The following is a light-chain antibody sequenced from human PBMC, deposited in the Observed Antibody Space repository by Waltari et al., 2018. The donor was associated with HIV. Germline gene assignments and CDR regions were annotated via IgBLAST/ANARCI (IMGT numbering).Light chain of an antibody. Sequence: QSALTQPASVSGSPGQSITISCTGTSSDVGSYNLVSWYQQHPGKAPKLMIYEVSKRPAGFSNRFAGSKSGNTASLTISGRQAEDEADYYCCSYAGSSTWVFGGGTKLTVL. CDR1: SSDVGSYNL. CDR3: CSYAGSSTWV. CDR2: EVS. J-gene: IGLJ3*02. V-gene: IGLV2-23*02.